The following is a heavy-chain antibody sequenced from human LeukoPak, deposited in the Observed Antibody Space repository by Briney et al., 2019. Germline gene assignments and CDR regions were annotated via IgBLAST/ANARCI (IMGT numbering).Heavy chain of an antibody. D-gene: IGHD6-6*01. CDR2: ISSSSSYI. CDR1: GFTFSSYS. V-gene: IGHV3-21*01. Sequence: GGSLRLSCAASGFTFSSYSMNWVRQAPGKGLEWVSSISSSSSYIYYADSVKGRFTISRDNAKNSLYLQMNSLRAEDTAVYYCARDPEYSSSSREFDYWDQGTLVTVSS. CDR3: ARDPEYSSSSREFDY. J-gene: IGHJ4*02.